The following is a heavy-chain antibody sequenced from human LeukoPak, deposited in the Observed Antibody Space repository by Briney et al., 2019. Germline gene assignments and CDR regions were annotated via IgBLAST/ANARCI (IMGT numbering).Heavy chain of an antibody. J-gene: IGHJ6*03. D-gene: IGHD3-10*01. V-gene: IGHV1-46*01. CDR1: GYSFISHY. CDR3: ASSSMVRGVTRPNYYYYYYMDV. Sequence: ASVKVSCKASGYSFISHYMHWVRQAPGQGLEWMGLINPSGSSTLYAQKFQGRVTITADESTSTAYMELSSLRSEDTAVYYCASSSMVRGVTRPNYYYYYYMDVWGKGTTVTISS. CDR2: INPSGSST.